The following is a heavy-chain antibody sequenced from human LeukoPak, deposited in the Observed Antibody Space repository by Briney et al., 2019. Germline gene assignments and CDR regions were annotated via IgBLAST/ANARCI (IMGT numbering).Heavy chain of an antibody. V-gene: IGHV4-59*08. CDR3: ARRGDV. Sequence: ASETLSLTCGVYGGSFSGYYWSWIRQPPGKGLEWIGFIYYSGSTNYNPSLNSRVTISVDTSKNQFSLKLSSVTAADTAVYYCARRGDVWGKGTTVTISS. CDR1: GGSFSGYY. CDR2: IYYSGST. J-gene: IGHJ6*04.